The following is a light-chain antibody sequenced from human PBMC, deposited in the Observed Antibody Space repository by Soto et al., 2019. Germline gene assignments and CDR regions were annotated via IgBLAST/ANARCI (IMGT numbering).Light chain of an antibody. V-gene: IGKV3-20*01. CDR2: GAS. CDR1: QSVTNSF. Sequence: EMVLTQSPGTLSLSPGKRATLSCRASQSVTNSFLAWYQQKPGQAPRLLIYGASRRATGIPDRFTGSGSGTDFTLTISRLEPEDFAVYYCQQYVSSPWAFGQGTKVDIK. CDR3: QQYVSSPWA. J-gene: IGKJ1*01.